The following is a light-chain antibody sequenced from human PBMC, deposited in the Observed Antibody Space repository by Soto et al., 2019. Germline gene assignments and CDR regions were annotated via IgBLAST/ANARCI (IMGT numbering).Light chain of an antibody. J-gene: IGKJ4*02. CDR2: GAS. V-gene: IGKV1-39*01. CDR1: QSISNS. Sequence: DIQMTQSPSSLSASVGDRVTITCRASQSISNSLNWYQRKLGKVPKVLIYGASTLQSGVPSRFSGSGSGTDFTLTIISLQPEDFATYYCQESYTALWGTFGEGTKVEI. CDR3: QESYTALWGT.